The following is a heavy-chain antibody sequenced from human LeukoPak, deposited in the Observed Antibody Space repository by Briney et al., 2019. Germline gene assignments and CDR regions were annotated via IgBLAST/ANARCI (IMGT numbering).Heavy chain of an antibody. CDR3: SRGHLCFDY. V-gene: IGHV3-21*05. CDR2: ISGSSDHT. J-gene: IGHJ4*02. D-gene: IGHD2-2*01. Sequence: GRSLRLSCVGSGFTFSSYGMHWVRQAPGKGLEWVSYISGSSDHTNYADSVKGRFTISRDNAKNSLYLQMNSLTAEDTAVYYCSRGHLCFDYWGQGTLVTVSS. CDR1: GFTFSSYG.